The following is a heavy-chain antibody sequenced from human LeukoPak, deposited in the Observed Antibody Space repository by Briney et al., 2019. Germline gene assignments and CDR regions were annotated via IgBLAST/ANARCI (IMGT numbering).Heavy chain of an antibody. CDR3: ARSTVGYSSGWDYYYYMDV. J-gene: IGHJ6*03. V-gene: IGHV1-69*05. D-gene: IGHD6-19*01. CDR2: IIPIFGTA. Sequence: GASVKVSCKASGGTFSSYAISWVRQAPGQGLEWMGGIIPIFGTANYAQKFQGRVTITTDESTSTAYMELSSLRSEDTAVYYCARSTVGYSSGWDYYYYMDVWGKGTTVTVSS. CDR1: GGTFSSYA.